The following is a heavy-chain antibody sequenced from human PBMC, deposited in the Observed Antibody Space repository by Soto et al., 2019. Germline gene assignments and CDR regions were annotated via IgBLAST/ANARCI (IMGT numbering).Heavy chain of an antibody. Sequence: EVQLLESGGGLVQPGGSLRLSCAASGFTFSSYAMSWVRQAPGKGLEWVSGISGSGGSTYYADFVKGRFTISRDKSKNTLYLQMNSLRAEDTAVYYCAKGRAPFLGRGMDVWGQGTTVTVSS. CDR3: AKGRAPFLGRGMDV. CDR2: ISGSGGST. J-gene: IGHJ6*02. V-gene: IGHV3-23*01. CDR1: GFTFSSYA.